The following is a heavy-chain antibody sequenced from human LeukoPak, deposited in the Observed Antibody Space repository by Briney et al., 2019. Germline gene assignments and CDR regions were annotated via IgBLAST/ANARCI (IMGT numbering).Heavy chain of an antibody. Sequence: GGSLRLSCAASGFPFSSYGMSWVRQAPGKGLEWVSAISGSGGSTYYADSVKGRFTISRDNAKNSLYLQMNSLRAEDMALYYCAKDMRQWLTPPYYFDYWGQGTLVTVSS. V-gene: IGHV3-23*01. CDR1: GFPFSSYG. J-gene: IGHJ4*02. CDR2: ISGSGGST. D-gene: IGHD6-19*01. CDR3: AKDMRQWLTPPYYFDY.